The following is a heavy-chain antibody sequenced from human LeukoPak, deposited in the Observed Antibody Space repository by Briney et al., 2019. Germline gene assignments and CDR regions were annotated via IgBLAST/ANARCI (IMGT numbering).Heavy chain of an antibody. CDR1: GGSFSGYY. J-gene: IGHJ4*02. V-gene: IGHV4-34*01. D-gene: IGHD2-15*01. CDR2: INHSGST. Sequence: SETLSLTCAVYGGSFSGYYWSWIRQPPGKGLEWIGEINHSGSTNYNPSLKSRVTISVDTSKNQFSLKLSSVTAADTAVYYCARVSAYWARGFDYWGQGTLVTVSS. CDR3: ARVSAYWARGFDY.